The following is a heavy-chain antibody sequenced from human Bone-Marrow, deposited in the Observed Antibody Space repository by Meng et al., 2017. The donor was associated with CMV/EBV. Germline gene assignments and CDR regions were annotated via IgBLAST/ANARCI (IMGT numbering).Heavy chain of an antibody. D-gene: IGHD3-3*01. Sequence: GGSLRLSCAASGFTFSSYGMHWVRQAPGKGLEWVAVISFDGSNEYYTESVKGRFTISRDNSKNTVYLEMNSLRTEDTGIYYCARDRNSGYDFWGGLDDYWGQGMLVTVSS. CDR2: ISFDGSNE. CDR3: ARDRNSGYDFWGGLDDY. J-gene: IGHJ4*02. CDR1: GFTFSSYG. V-gene: IGHV3-30*19.